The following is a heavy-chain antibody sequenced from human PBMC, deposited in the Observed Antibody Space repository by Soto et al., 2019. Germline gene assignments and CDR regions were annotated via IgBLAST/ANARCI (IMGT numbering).Heavy chain of an antibody. V-gene: IGHV1-46*03. Sequence: EVSVKVSCKASGYTFTRSGISWVRQAPGQGLEWMGIINPSGGSTSYAQKFQGRVTMTRDTSTSTVYMELSSLRSEDTAVYYCARERKITFGGVIVHYYGMDVWGQGTTVTVSS. D-gene: IGHD3-16*02. CDR2: INPSGGST. J-gene: IGHJ6*02. CDR3: ARERKITFGGVIVHYYGMDV. CDR1: GYTFTRSG.